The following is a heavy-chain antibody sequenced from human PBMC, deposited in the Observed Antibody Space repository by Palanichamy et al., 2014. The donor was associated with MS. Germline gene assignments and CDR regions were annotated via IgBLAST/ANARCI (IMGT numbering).Heavy chain of an antibody. V-gene: IGHV3-53*01. CDR1: GFTVSSNY. CDR3: ARVASSSGYYYYGMDV. J-gene: IGHJ6*02. CDR2: IYSGGST. Sequence: EVQLVESGGGLIQPGGSLRLSCAASGFTVSSNYMSWVRQAPGKGLEWVSVIYSGGSTYYADSVKGRFTISRDNSKNTLYLQMNSQRAEDTAVYYCARVASSSGYYYYGMDVWGQGTTVTVSS. D-gene: IGHD6-6*01.